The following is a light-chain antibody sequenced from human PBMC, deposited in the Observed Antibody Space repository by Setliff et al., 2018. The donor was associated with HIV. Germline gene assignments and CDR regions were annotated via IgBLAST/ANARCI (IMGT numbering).Light chain of an antibody. CDR1: QSILYSSNNKNY. CDR3: QQSYSSLYT. Sequence: DIVMTQSPDSLAVSLGERATINCKSSQSILYSSNNKNYLSWYQQKPGQPPKLLIYLASTREYGVPDLCLCSGSGTDFTLTIRVLQAEDVAVYYCQQSYSSLYTFGQGTKVDIK. CDR2: LAS. V-gene: IGKV4-1*01. J-gene: IGKJ2*01.